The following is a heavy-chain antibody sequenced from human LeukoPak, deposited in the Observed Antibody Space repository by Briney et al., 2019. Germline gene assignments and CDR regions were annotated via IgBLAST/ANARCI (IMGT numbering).Heavy chain of an antibody. CDR3: ARATGGYDRGAFDY. CDR1: GYTFTSYG. CDR2: ISAYNGNT. V-gene: IGHV1-18*01. Sequence: ASVKVSCKAFGYTFTSYGISWVRQAPGHGLEWMGWISAYNGNTNYAQKLQGRVTMTTDTSTSTAYMELRSLRSDDTAVYYCARATGGYDRGAFDYWGQGTLVTVSS. J-gene: IGHJ4*02. D-gene: IGHD5-12*01.